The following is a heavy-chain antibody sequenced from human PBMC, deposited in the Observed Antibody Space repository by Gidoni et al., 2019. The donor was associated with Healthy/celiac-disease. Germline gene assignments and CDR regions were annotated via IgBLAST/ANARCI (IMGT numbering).Heavy chain of an antibody. V-gene: IGHV3-30*18. J-gene: IGHJ4*02. CDR1: GFTFSSYG. D-gene: IGHD6-19*01. Sequence: QVQLVESGGGVVQPGRSLRLSCAASGFTFSSYGMHWVRQAPGKGLEWVAVISYDGSNKYYADSVKGRFTISRDNSKNTLYLQMNSLRAEDTAVYYCAKGSGPGWRLPSDYWGQGTLVTVSS. CDR2: ISYDGSNK. CDR3: AKGSGPGWRLPSDY.